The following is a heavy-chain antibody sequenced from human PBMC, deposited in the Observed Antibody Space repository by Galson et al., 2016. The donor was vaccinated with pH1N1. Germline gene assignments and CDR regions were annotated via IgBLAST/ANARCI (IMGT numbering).Heavy chain of an antibody. CDR2: INPYDGNT. J-gene: IGHJ5*02. D-gene: IGHD3-16*01. CDR3: ARDTKIEGVTTGWFDP. Sequence: SCKASGYTFDMFGISWVRQAPGQGLQWMGWINPYDGNTNYAQKFQGRVTLTTDTSTSTAYLELRSLRSDDTAVYYCARDTKIEGVTTGWFDPWGQGTLVTVSS. CDR1: GYTFDMFG. V-gene: IGHV1-18*01.